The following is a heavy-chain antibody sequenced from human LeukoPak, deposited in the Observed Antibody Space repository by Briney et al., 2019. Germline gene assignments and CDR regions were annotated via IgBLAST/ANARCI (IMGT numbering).Heavy chain of an antibody. CDR2: IDPNSGNT. V-gene: IGHV1-8*03. J-gene: IGHJ3*02. CDR1: GYTFTGYY. CDR3: ARGHISGYYDSSGYHRYHDAFDI. Sequence: GASVKVSCKASGYTFTGYYMHWVRQAPGQGLEWMGWIDPNSGNTGYAQKFQGRVTITRNTSISTAYMELSSLRSEDTAVYYCARGHISGYYDSSGYHRYHDAFDIWGQGTMVTVSS. D-gene: IGHD3-22*01.